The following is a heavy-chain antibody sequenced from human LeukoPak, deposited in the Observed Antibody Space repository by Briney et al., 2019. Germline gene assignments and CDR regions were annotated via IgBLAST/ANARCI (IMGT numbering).Heavy chain of an antibody. V-gene: IGHV3-30*18. CDR3: AKVAGTTLDY. Sequence: GGSLRLSCAASGFTFSSYGMHWVRQAPGKGLEWVAVISYDGSNKYYADSVKGRFTISRDNSKNTLYLQMNSLRAEDTAVYYCAKVAGTTLDYWGQGTLVTVSS. D-gene: IGHD1-1*01. J-gene: IGHJ4*02. CDR2: ISYDGSNK. CDR1: GFTFSSYG.